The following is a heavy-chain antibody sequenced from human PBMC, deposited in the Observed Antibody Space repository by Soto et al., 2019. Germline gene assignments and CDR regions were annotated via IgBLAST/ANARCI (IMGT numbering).Heavy chain of an antibody. J-gene: IGHJ6*02. Sequence: GGAMRLSCAAPGGNFIGYSLSWGPQAPREGGGWGSAISGSGGSTYYADSVKGRFTISRDNSKNTLYLQMNSLRAEDTAVYYCAKDGKASSSWYAYYYYGMDVWGQGTTVTVSS. V-gene: IGHV3-23*01. D-gene: IGHD6-13*01. CDR1: GGNFIGYS. CDR3: AKDGKASSSWYAYYYYGMDV. CDR2: ISGSGGST.